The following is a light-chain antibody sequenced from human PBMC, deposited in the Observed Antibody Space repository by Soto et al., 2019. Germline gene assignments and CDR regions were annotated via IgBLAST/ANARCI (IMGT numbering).Light chain of an antibody. CDR3: QQYGNSPPIT. CDR1: QSVSSNY. J-gene: IGKJ4*01. V-gene: IGKV3-20*01. Sequence: IVLTQSRCTLCFSPGPRATRSCSVSQSVSSNYLAWYQQKPGQAPRLLIYGASTRATGIPDRFSGSGSGTDFTLTISRLEPEDFAVYYCQQYGNSPPITFGGGTKVDIK. CDR2: GAS.